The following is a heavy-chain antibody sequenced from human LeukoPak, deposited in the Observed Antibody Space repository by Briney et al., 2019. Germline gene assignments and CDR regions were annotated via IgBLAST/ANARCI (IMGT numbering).Heavy chain of an antibody. D-gene: IGHD5-24*01. CDR3: ASPLQDY. CDR2: INHSGST. CDR1: GYSISSGYY. J-gene: IGHJ4*02. Sequence: SETLSLTCTVSGYSISSGYYWSWIRQPPGKGLEWIGEINHSGSTNYNPSLKSRVTISVDTSKNQFSLKLSSVTAADTAVYYCASPLQDYWGQGTLVTVSS. V-gene: IGHV4-38-2*02.